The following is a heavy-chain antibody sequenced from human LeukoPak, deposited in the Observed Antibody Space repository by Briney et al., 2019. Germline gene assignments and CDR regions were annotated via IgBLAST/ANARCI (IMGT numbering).Heavy chain of an antibody. Sequence: SETLSLTCTVSGGSTSSYYWSWIRQPAGKGLEWIGRIYTSGSTNYNPSLKSRVTMSVDTSKNQFSLKLSSVTAADTAVYYCARENYDFWSGYHRINWFDPWGQGTLVTVSS. D-gene: IGHD3-3*01. CDR1: GGSTSSYY. CDR3: ARENYDFWSGYHRINWFDP. J-gene: IGHJ5*02. V-gene: IGHV4-4*07. CDR2: IYTSGST.